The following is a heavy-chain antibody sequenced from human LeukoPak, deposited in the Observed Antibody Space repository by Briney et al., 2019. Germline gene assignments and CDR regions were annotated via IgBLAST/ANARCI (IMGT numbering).Heavy chain of an antibody. D-gene: IGHD3-10*01. CDR3: ARSGAFDV. Sequence: SETLSLTCTVSGGSISSGGYYWSWIRQPPGKGLEWIGYIYHSGSTYYNPSLKSRVTISVDRSKNQFSLKLSSVTAADTAVYYCARSGAFDVWGQGTMVTVSS. J-gene: IGHJ3*01. V-gene: IGHV4-30-2*01. CDR2: IYHSGST. CDR1: GGSISSGGYY.